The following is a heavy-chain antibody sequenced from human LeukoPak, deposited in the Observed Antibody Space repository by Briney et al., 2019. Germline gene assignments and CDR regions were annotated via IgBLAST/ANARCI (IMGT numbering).Heavy chain of an antibody. CDR3: ARDYYDSSGSINWFDT. Sequence: SQALSLTCTVSGGPINSGVYYWSWIRRPAEKGLEWIGRLYTSGSTRYNPSLRSRVTISQDSSKNQLSLELSSVTAADTAMYFCARDYYDSSGSINWFDTWGPGTLVTVSS. D-gene: IGHD3-22*01. CDR2: LYTSGST. CDR1: GGPINSGVYY. J-gene: IGHJ5*02. V-gene: IGHV4-61*02.